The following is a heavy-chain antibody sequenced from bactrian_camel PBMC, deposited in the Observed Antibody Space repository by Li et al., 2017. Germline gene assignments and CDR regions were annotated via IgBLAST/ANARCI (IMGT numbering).Heavy chain of an antibody. Sequence: GSVQPGGSLRLSCVASEYPARYMGWFRQAPGQEREGVAAISIGDGIPYYADPVKDRFTISWDSAKRTLYLQMNKLNPRTLPCTTVRKSYVLGSMSWRGSITGARGPRSPSP. CDR1: EYPARY. J-gene: IGHJ4*01. D-gene: IGHD3*01. V-gene: IGHV3S28*01. CDR3: RKSYVLGSMSWRGSIT. CDR2: ISIGDGIP.